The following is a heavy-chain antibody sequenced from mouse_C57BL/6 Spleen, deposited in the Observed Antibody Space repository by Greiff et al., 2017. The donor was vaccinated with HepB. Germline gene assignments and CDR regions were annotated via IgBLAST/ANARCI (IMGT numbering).Heavy chain of an antibody. CDR2: IDPANGNT. J-gene: IGHJ2*01. CDR3: ARRNA. Sequence: VHVKQSGAELVKPGASVKLSCTASGFNIKDTYMHWVKQRPEQGMEWIGRIDPANGNTKYDPKFQGKATITADTSSNTAYLQLSSLTSEDTAVYYCARRNAWGQGTTLTVSS. CDR1: GFNIKDTY. V-gene: IGHV14-3*02.